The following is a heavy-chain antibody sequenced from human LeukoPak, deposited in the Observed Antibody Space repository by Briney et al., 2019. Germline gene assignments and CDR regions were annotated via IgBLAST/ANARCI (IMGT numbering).Heavy chain of an antibody. V-gene: IGHV1-2*04. CDR2: INPNSGGT. Sequence: ASVKVSCKASGYTFTGYYMHWVRQAPGQGLEWMGWINPNSGGTNYAQKFQGWVTMTRDTSISTAYVELSRLRSDDTAVYYCARDGIAAAGSYNWFDPWGQGTLVTVSS. D-gene: IGHD6-13*01. CDR1: GYTFTGYY. J-gene: IGHJ5*02. CDR3: ARDGIAAAGSYNWFDP.